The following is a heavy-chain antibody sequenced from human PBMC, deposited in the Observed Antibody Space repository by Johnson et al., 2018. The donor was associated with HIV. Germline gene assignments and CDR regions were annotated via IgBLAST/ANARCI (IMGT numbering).Heavy chain of an antibody. D-gene: IGHD3-10*01. V-gene: IGHV3-11*05. CDR1: GFTVSSNY. CDR3: ARDGPYYLSPRDAFEI. Sequence: QVQLVESGGGLVQPGGSLRLSCAASGFTVSSNYMSWVRQAPGKGLEWVSGISWNSGNIGYADSVKGRFTISRDNAKNSLYLQMNSMRAEDTAVYYCARDGPYYLSPRDAFEIWGQGTMVTVSS. J-gene: IGHJ3*02. CDR2: ISWNSGNI.